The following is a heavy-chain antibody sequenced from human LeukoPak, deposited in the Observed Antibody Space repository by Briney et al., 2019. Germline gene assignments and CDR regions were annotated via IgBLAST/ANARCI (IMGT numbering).Heavy chain of an antibody. J-gene: IGHJ6*03. V-gene: IGHV3-53*01. Sequence: GGSLRLSCAVAGVKVSSKYFSWVRQAPGMGLQWVSVIYSDGTTNYADPVQGRFTISRDSSKNHLYLQMNRLTVEDTAVYYCVVGGDYYYYMDVWGKGTTVSVSS. CDR1: GVKVSSKY. CDR2: IYSDGTT. D-gene: IGHD3-16*01. CDR3: VVGGDYYYYMDV.